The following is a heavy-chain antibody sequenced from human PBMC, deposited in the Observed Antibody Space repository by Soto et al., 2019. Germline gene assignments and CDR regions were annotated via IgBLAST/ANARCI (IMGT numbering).Heavy chain of an antibody. J-gene: IGHJ4*02. CDR3: ARKAWVRFDY. V-gene: IGHV4-4*02. Sequence: KPSETLSLTCAVSGDSMARSVWWTWVRQPPGKGLEWIGEVFHTGNTNYNPSLKSRVTMSVDKSTNESSLKVTSVTAADTAIYYCARKAWVRFDYWGQGALVTVSS. D-gene: IGHD7-27*01. CDR1: GDSMARSVW. CDR2: VFHTGNT.